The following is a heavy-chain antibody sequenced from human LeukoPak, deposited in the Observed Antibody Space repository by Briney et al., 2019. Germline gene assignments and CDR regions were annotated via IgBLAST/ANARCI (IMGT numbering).Heavy chain of an antibody. D-gene: IGHD5-18*01. V-gene: IGHV4-34*01. CDR2: INHSGST. Sequence: TSETLSLTCAVYGGSFSGYYWSWIRQPPGKGLEWIGEINHSGSTNYNPSLKSRVTISVDTSKNQFSLKLSSVTAADTAVYYCARGAPTWIQIWPFDYWGQGTLVTVSS. CDR3: ARGAPTWIQIWPFDY. J-gene: IGHJ4*02. CDR1: GGSFSGYY.